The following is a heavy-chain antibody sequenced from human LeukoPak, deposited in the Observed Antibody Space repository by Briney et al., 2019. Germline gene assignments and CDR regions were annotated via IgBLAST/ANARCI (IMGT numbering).Heavy chain of an antibody. CDR1: GGSISSSSYY. Sequence: PSETLSLTCTVSGGSISSSSYYWDWIRQPPGKGLEWIGSIYYSGSTYYNPSLKSRVTISVDTSKNQFSLKLSSVTAADTAVYYCARGGIRRPVDYWGQGTLVTVSS. J-gene: IGHJ4*02. CDR2: IYYSGST. CDR3: ARGGIRRPVDY. V-gene: IGHV4-39*07. D-gene: IGHD4-17*01.